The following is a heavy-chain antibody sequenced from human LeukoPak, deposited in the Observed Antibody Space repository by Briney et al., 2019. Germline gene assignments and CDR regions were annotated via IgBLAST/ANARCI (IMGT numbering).Heavy chain of an antibody. CDR2: FYASGSI. D-gene: IGHD6-19*01. CDR1: GDSISSYY. J-gene: IGHJ4*02. CDR3: ARDEWESSGWSY. Sequence: PSETLSLTCTVSGDSISSYYWSWIRQPAGKGLEWIGRFYASGSIKYNPSFKSRVTMSVDTSKNQFFLQLNSVTAADTAVYYCARDEWESSGWSYWGQGTLVTVSS. V-gene: IGHV4-4*07.